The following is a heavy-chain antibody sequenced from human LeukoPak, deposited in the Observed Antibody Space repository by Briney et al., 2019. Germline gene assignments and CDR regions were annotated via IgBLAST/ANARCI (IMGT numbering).Heavy chain of an antibody. CDR3: ARHYGDYIRGFDY. J-gene: IGHJ4*02. V-gene: IGHV4-39*01. D-gene: IGHD4-17*01. CDR2: IYYSGST. Sequence: SETLSLTCTVSGGSISSSSYYWGWIRQPPGKGLEWIGSIYYSGSTYYNPSLKSRVTISVDTSKNQFSLKLSSVTAADTAVYYCARHYGDYIRGFDYWGQGTLVTVSS. CDR1: GGSISSSSYY.